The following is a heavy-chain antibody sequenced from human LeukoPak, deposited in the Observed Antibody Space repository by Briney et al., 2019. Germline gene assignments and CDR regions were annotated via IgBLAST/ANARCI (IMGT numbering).Heavy chain of an antibody. V-gene: IGHV3-21*01. J-gene: IGHJ4*02. CDR3: ARNGYCSGGSCHSSDY. D-gene: IGHD2-15*01. CDR1: GFTFSSYS. Sequence: GSLRLSCAASGFTFSSYSMNWVRQAPGKGLEWVSSISSSSSYIYYADSVKGRFTISRDNAKNSLYPQMNSLRAEDTAVYYCARNGYCSGGSCHSSDYWGQGTLVTVSS. CDR2: ISSSSSYI.